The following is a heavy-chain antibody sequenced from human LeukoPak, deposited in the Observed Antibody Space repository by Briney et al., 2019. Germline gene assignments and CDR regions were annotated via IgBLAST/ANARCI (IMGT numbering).Heavy chain of an antibody. CDR1: GFNFNNFA. CDR2: MTGPADTT. J-gene: IGHJ4*02. Sequence: GGSLRLSCAASGFNFNNFAMSRVRQAPGKGLEWLSAMTGPADTTYYAESVKGRFTISRDYSKSMVFLQMNSLRVEDTAIYYCAKGAEIDHWGQGTLVTVSS. V-gene: IGHV3-23*01. CDR3: AKGAEIDH.